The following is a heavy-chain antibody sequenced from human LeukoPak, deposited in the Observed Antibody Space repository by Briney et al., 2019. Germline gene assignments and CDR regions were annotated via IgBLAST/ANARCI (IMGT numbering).Heavy chain of an antibody. CDR2: ISSSSSYI. D-gene: IGHD1-26*01. CDR1: GFTFSSYS. V-gene: IGHV3-21*05. J-gene: IGHJ6*03. CDR3: ARAYSERYGLGYHYMDL. Sequence: PGGSLRLSCAASGFTFSSYSMNWVRQAPGKGLEWVSYISSSSSYIYYADSVKGRFTISRDNAKNSLYLQMNSLRVEDTAVYYCARAYSERYGLGYHYMDLWGKGTTVTVSS.